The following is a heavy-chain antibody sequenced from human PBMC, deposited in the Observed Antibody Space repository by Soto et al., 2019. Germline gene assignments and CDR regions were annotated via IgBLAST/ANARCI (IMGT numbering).Heavy chain of an antibody. D-gene: IGHD6-25*01. CDR1: GDSMRGYHFY. CDR3: AYGSSSAWIDF. CDR2: AYFSGGNT. J-gene: IGHJ4*02. V-gene: IGHV4-39*01. Sequence: SETLCLTCSVSGDSMRGYHFYGAWIRQAPGKGLEWIGSAYFSGGNTYYNPSLKSRVSIFVDTSKNEFSLRLTSLTAADTAVYFCAYGSSSAWIDFWGQGTLVIVSS.